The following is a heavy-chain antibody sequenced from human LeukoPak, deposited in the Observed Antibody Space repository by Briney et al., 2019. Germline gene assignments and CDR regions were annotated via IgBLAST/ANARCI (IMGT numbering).Heavy chain of an antibody. D-gene: IGHD6-13*01. V-gene: IGHV3-33*01. CDR3: ARGSWYSSSWTTNWFDP. Sequence: PGGSLRLSCAGSGFTFSHYGIYWVRQAPGKGLEWVAAIWYDGSKQLYRDAVKGRFTISRDDSKNTVFLQMNSLRAEDTAVYFCARGSWYSSSWTTNWFDPWGQGTLVTVSS. CDR2: IWYDGSKQ. CDR1: GFTFSHYG. J-gene: IGHJ5*02.